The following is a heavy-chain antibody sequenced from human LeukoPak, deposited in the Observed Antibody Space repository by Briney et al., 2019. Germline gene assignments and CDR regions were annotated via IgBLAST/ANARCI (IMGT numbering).Heavy chain of an antibody. V-gene: IGHV4-34*01. D-gene: IGHD3-3*01. CDR1: GGSFSGYY. CDR3: ASWKRITTFGVARSGVLDY. CDR2: INHSGST. Sequence: SETLSLTCAVYGGSFSGYYWSWIRQPPGKGLEWIGEINHSGSTNYNPSLKSRVTISVDTSKNQFSLKLSSVTAADTAVYYCASWKRITTFGVARSGVLDYWGQGTLVTVSS. J-gene: IGHJ4*02.